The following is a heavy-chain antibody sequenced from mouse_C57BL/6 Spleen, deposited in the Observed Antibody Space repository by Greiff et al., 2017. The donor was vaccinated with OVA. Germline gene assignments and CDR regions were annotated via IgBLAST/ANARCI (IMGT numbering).Heavy chain of an antibody. CDR3: ARDIWFAY. CDR2: ISYDGSN. CDR1: GYSITSGYY. V-gene: IGHV3-6*01. J-gene: IGHJ3*01. Sequence: ESGPGLVKPSQSLSLTCSVTGYSITSGYYWNWIRQFPGNKLEWMGYISYDGSNNYNPSLKNRISITRDTSKNQFFLKLNSVTTEDTATYYCARDIWFAYWGQGTLVTVSA.